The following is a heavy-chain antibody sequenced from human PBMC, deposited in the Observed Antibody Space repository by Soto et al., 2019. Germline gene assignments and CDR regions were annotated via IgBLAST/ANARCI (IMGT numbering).Heavy chain of an antibody. Sequence: EVQVVESGGGLVQPGGSLRLSCAASGLTFSSYSMNWVRQAPGKGLEWVSYISSSSSTIFYADSVKGRFTISRDNAKNSLYLQMNSLRAEDTAVYYCARDIDGGGQGTLVTVSS. CDR2: ISSSSSTI. D-gene: IGHD2-15*01. CDR3: ARDIDG. J-gene: IGHJ4*02. V-gene: IGHV3-48*01. CDR1: GLTFSSYS.